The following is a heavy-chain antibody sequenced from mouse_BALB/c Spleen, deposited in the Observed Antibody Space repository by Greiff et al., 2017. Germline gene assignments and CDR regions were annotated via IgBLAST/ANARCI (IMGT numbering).Heavy chain of an antibody. D-gene: IGHD2-2*01. CDR1: GFTFSSYG. J-gene: IGHJ3*01. CDR2: INSNGGST. V-gene: IGHV5-6-3*01. CDR3: ARDLGYYGNDGSAY. Sequence: EVKLMESGGGLVQPGGSLKLSCAASGFTFSSYGMSWVRQTPDKRLELVATINSNGGSTYYPDSVKGRFTISRDNAKNTLYLQMSSLKSEDTAMYYCARDLGYYGNDGSAYWGQGTLVTVSA.